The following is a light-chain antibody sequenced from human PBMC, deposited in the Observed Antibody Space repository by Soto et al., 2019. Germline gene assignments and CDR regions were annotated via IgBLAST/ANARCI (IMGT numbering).Light chain of an antibody. CDR1: QSVSSY. CDR2: DTS. Sequence: EIVLTQSPATLSLSPGERATLSCMASQSVSSYLPWSQQKPGQAPRLLIYDTSKRATGIPARFSGSGSGTDFNLTISSLEPEDFVVYYCQQRTNWPRSFTCGPGTNDDI. CDR3: QQRTNWPRSFT. J-gene: IGKJ3*01. V-gene: IGKV3-11*01.